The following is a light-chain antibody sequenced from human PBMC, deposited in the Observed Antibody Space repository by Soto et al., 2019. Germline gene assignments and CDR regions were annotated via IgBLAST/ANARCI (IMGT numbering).Light chain of an antibody. J-gene: IGLJ2*01. V-gene: IGLV4-69*01. CDR2: VNSGGSH. Sequence: QLVLTQSPSASASLGASVKLTCTLSSGHSSYDIAWHQQQPDKGPRFLMTVNSGGSHNKGDGIPDRLSGSSSGAERYLTISSIQSEDEADYYCQTWGTGYVVFGGGTKLTVL. CDR3: QTWGTGYVV. CDR1: SGHSSYD.